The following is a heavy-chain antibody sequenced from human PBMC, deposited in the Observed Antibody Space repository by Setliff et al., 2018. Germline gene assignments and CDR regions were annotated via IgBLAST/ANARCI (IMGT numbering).Heavy chain of an antibody. J-gene: IGHJ5*02. CDR1: GFRFSSYA. CDR3: ARVGSKPQLGWFDP. Sequence: GGSLRLSCVASGFRFSSYAMNWVRQAPGKGLEWVSGVSGSGVNTFYADSVKGRFTISRDDSKNTLYLQMNSLTAEDTAVYYCARVGSKPQLGWFDPWGQGTLVTVSS. V-gene: IGHV3-23*01. D-gene: IGHD1-26*01. CDR2: VSGSGVNT.